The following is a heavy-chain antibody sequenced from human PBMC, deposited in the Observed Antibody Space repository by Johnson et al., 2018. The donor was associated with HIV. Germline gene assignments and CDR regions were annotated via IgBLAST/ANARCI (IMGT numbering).Heavy chain of an antibody. CDR1: GFTFSSYG. CDR3: ARVGRVYDSSGYAIDASDI. Sequence: QVQLVESGGGVVQPGRSLRLSCAASGFTFSSYGMAWVRQAPGKGLEWVTVISFAGVKKYYADSVKGRFTISRDNSKGTLYLQMDGLRAEDTAVYYCARVGRVYDSSGYAIDASDIWGQGTRVTVSS. CDR2: ISFAGVKK. D-gene: IGHD3-22*01. V-gene: IGHV3-33*08. J-gene: IGHJ3*02.